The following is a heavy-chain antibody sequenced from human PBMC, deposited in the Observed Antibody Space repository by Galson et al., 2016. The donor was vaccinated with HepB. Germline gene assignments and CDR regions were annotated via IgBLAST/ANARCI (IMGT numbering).Heavy chain of an antibody. J-gene: IGHJ4*02. CDR3: ARGTWVVAFYFDA. V-gene: IGHV2-70*01. CDR2: IDWDNVR. Sequence: PALVKPTQTLTLTCTFSGFSLSSRGMSVSWIRQPPGKALEWLALIDWDNVRYYNSSLRTRLSISKDTSKSQVVLTMTNMDPLDTATYYCARGTWVVAFYFDAWGQGTRVAVSS. D-gene: IGHD5-12*01. CDR1: GFSLSSRGMS.